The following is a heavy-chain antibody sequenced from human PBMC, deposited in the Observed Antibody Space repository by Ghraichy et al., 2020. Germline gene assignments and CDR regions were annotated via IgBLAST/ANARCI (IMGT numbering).Heavy chain of an antibody. CDR2: TNGDGSNT. CDR3: ARVLEKDSSGYSV. CDR1: GFTFSVYW. D-gene: IGHD3-22*01. Sequence: GGSLRLSCAASGFTFSVYWMHWVRQTPGKGLVWVSRTNGDGSNTFYADSVKGRFTVSRDNAKNTLYLQMNSLRAEDTAVYYCARVLEKDSSGYSVWGQGTLVTVSS. V-gene: IGHV3-74*01. J-gene: IGHJ4*02.